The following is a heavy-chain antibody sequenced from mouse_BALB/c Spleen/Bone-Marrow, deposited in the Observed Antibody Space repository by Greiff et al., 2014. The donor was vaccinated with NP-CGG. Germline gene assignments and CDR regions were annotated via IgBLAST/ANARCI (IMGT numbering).Heavy chain of an antibody. CDR1: GFTFSSFG. V-gene: IGHV5-17*02. CDR2: ISSGGSSI. D-gene: IGHD2-2*01. Sequence: EVQRVESGGGLVQSGGSRKLSCAASGFTFSSFGMHWVRQAPEKGLEWVAYISSGGSSIYFADTMKGRLTISRDNPKNTLFLQLTSLRSEDTAIYYCARGGLRDYFAYWGQGTTLTVSS. J-gene: IGHJ2*01. CDR3: ARGGLRDYFAY.